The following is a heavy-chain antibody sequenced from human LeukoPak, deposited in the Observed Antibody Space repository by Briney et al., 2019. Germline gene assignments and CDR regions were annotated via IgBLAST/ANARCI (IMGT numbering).Heavy chain of an antibody. D-gene: IGHD6-19*01. CDR3: AKERNLEIAVAGTIFDY. Sequence: GGSLRLSCAASGFTFSSSWMHWVRQAPGKGLVWVSRINDDGSSTNYADAVKGRFTISRDNSKNMIYLEMTSLKAEDTAVYYCAKERNLEIAVAGTIFDYWGQGTLVTVSS. J-gene: IGHJ4*02. CDR2: INDDGSST. V-gene: IGHV3-74*01. CDR1: GFTFSSSW.